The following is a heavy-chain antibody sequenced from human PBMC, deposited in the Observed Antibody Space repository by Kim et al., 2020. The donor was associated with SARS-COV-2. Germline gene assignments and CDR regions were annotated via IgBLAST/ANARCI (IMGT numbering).Heavy chain of an antibody. V-gene: IGHV3-30*18. J-gene: IGHJ4*01. CDR1: GFTFSSYG. CDR3: AKDSNPWRVGATHFDY. CDR2: ISYDGSNK. Sequence: GGSLRLSCAASGFTFSSYGMHWVRQAPGKGLEWVAVISYDGSNKYYADSVKGRFTISRDNSRNTLYLQMNSLRAEDTAVYYCAKDSNPWRVGATHFDYWG. D-gene: IGHD1-26*01.